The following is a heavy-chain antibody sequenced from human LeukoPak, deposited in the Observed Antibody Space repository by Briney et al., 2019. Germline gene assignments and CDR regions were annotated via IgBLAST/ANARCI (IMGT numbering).Heavy chain of an antibody. Sequence: ASMKVSCKASGYTFTGYYMHWVRQAPGQGLEWMGWINPKSGGTNYAQKFQGRVTMTRDTSISTAYMELSRLRSDDTAVYYCARIPGYSSSWYSGYWGQGTLVTVSS. CDR1: GYTFTGYY. V-gene: IGHV1-2*02. CDR3: ARIPGYSSSWYSGY. D-gene: IGHD6-13*01. J-gene: IGHJ4*02. CDR2: INPKSGGT.